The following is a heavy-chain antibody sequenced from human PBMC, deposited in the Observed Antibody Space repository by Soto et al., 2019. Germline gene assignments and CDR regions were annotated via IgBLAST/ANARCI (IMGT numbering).Heavy chain of an antibody. CDR1: GGSISSYY. D-gene: IGHD2-2*01. CDR3: ATSSLGYYYGMDV. CDR2: IYYSGST. J-gene: IGHJ6*02. V-gene: IGHV4-59*05. Sequence: SETLSLTCTVSGGSISSYYWSWIRQPPGKGLEWIGSIYYSGSTYYTPSLESRLTISVDTSKNQFSLKLSSVTAADTAVYYCATSSLGYYYGMDVWGQGTTVTVSS.